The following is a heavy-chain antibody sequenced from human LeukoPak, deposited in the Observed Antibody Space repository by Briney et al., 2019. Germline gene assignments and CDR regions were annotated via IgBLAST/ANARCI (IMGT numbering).Heavy chain of an antibody. Sequence: GGSLRPSCAASGFTFSSYAMSWVRQAPGKGLEWVSAISGSGGSTYYADSVKGRFTISRDNSKNTLYLQMNSLRAEDTAVYYCAKGSIAARSSYWGQGTLVTVSS. J-gene: IGHJ4*02. CDR1: GFTFSSYA. D-gene: IGHD6-6*01. CDR2: ISGSGGST. V-gene: IGHV3-23*01. CDR3: AKGSIAARSSY.